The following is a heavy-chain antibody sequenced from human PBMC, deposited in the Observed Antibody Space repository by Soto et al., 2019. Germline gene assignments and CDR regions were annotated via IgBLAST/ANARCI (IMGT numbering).Heavy chain of an antibody. D-gene: IGHD4-17*01. CDR2: IYWDDDK. CDR3: ALARYGDFRFDY. CDR1: GFSLSTSRVG. J-gene: IGHJ4*02. V-gene: IGHV2-5*02. Sequence: QITLKESGPTLVKPTQTLTLTCTVSGFSLSTSRVGVGWIRQPTGKAMEWLALIYWDDDKRYSPSLKSRLTITKDTSKNQVVLTMTIMDPMDTATYCCALARYGDFRFDYWGQGTLVTVSS.